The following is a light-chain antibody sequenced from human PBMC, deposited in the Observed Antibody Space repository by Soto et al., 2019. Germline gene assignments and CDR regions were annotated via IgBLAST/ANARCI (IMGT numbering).Light chain of an antibody. CDR1: QILLHSNGYNY. J-gene: IGKJ1*01. CDR2: LGS. V-gene: IGKV2-28*01. CDR3: MQALQTRT. Sequence: DIVMTQSPLSLPVNPGEPASISCRSSQILLHSNGYNYLDWYLQKPGQSPQLLIYLGSNRASGVPDRFSGSGSGTDFTLKISRVEAEDVGVYYCMQALQTRTFGQGTKVDI.